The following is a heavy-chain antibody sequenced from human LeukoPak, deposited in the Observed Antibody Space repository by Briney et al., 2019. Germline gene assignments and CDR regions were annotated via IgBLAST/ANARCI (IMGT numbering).Heavy chain of an antibody. CDR2: INPNSGDT. J-gene: IGHJ4*02. CDR1: GYTFIGYY. CDR3: ARDSGYDY. Sequence: ASVKVSCKASGYTFIGYYMNWVRQAPGQGLEWMGWINPNSGDTKYAQKFQGRVTMTRDTSISTAYMELSRLRSDDTAVYYCARDSGYDYWGQGTLVTVSS. D-gene: IGHD5-12*01. V-gene: IGHV1-2*02.